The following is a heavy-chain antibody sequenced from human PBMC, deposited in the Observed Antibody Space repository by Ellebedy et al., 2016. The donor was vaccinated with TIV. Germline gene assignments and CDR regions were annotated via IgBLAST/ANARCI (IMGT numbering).Heavy chain of an antibody. Sequence: AASVKVSCKASGYSFTSHGISWVRQAPGQGLEWMGWISAYNGNTNYAQKLQGRVTMTTDTSTSTAYMELRSLRSDDTAVYYCAREDSSGRFYGMDVWGQGTTVTVSS. CDR2: ISAYNGNT. V-gene: IGHV1-18*01. J-gene: IGHJ6*02. D-gene: IGHD6-19*01. CDR1: GYSFTSHG. CDR3: AREDSSGRFYGMDV.